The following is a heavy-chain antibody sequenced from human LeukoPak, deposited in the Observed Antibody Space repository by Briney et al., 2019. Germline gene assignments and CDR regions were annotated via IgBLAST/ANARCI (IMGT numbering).Heavy chain of an antibody. D-gene: IGHD1-14*01. CDR2: INHSGST. CDR1: GFPFSSYA. J-gene: IGHJ4*02. CDR3: VKSGTLLREGFNY. Sequence: KTGGSLRLSCAASGFPFSSYAMSWVRQAPGKGLEWIGEINHSGSTNYNPSLKSRVTISVDTSKNQFSLNLHSMTAADTAVYYCVKSGTLLREGFNYWGQGTLVTVSS. V-gene: IGHV4-34*01.